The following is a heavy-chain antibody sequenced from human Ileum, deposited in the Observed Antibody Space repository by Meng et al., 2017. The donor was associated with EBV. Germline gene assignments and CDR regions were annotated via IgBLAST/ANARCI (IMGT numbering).Heavy chain of an antibody. J-gene: IGHJ4*02. Sequence: QVRLVQSGAEVKKPGASVKVSCKASGYTFTNYDISWVRQATGQGLEWMGWMNPKTGTAHYAQKFQGRVSMTRDTSITTAYMELSSLTSEDTAVYYCVRGNGYSSSFYFDYWGQGTLVTVSS. CDR2: MNPKTGTA. D-gene: IGHD6-13*01. CDR3: VRGNGYSSSFYFDY. V-gene: IGHV1-8*01. CDR1: GYTFTNYD.